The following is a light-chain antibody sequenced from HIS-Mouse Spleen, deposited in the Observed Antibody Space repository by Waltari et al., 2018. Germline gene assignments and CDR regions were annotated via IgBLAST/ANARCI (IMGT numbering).Light chain of an antibody. CDR1: SSHIGRNT. J-gene: IGLJ1*01. Sequence: QSVLTQPPSASGTPGQRVTISCSGSSSHIGRNTVNWYQQLPGTAPKLLIYSNNQRPSGVPDRFSGSKSGTSASLAISGLQSEDEADYYCAAWDDSLNGLYVFGTGTKVTVL. CDR3: AAWDDSLNGLYV. V-gene: IGLV1-44*01. CDR2: SNN.